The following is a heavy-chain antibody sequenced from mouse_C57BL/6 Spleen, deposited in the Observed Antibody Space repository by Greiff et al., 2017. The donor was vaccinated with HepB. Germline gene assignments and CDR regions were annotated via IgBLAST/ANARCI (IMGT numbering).Heavy chain of an antibody. CDR3: ASDGDGYSWYFDD. Sequence: QVQLQQPGTELVKPGASVKLSCKASGYTFTSYWMHWVKQKPGQGLEWIGNINPSNGGTNYNEKFKSKATLTVDKTASTAYMQLSSLTSEDSAVYYCASDGDGYSWYFDDWGTGTTVTVSS. V-gene: IGHV1-53*01. J-gene: IGHJ1*03. D-gene: IGHD2-3*01. CDR2: INPSNGGT. CDR1: GYTFTSYW.